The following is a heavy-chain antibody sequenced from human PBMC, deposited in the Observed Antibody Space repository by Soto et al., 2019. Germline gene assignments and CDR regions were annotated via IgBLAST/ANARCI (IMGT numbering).Heavy chain of an antibody. CDR3: ARDLGYCSSTSCPVYYGMDV. D-gene: IGHD2-2*01. CDR2: IWYDGSNK. Sequence: GGSLRLSCASSGFTFISYGMHWVRQAPGKGLEWVAVIWYDGSNKYYADSVKGRFTISRDNSKNTLYLQMNSLRAEDTAVYYCARDLGYCSSTSCPVYYGMDVWGQGTTVTVSS. J-gene: IGHJ6*02. V-gene: IGHV3-33*01. CDR1: GFTFISYG.